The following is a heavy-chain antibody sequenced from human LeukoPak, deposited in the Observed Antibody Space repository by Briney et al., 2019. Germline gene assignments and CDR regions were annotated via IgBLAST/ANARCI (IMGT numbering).Heavy chain of an antibody. CDR2: IAYDGSNK. Sequence: GGSLRLSCAASGLTFSSYAMHWVRQAPGKGLEWVAVIAYDGSNKYYADSVKGRFTISRDNSKNTLYLQMNSLRAEDTAVYYCARVSGDVDISTGYNGRGIDYWGQGTLVTVSS. V-gene: IGHV3-30*04. D-gene: IGHD3-9*01. CDR1: GLTFSSYA. CDR3: ARVSGDVDISTGYNGRGIDY. J-gene: IGHJ4*02.